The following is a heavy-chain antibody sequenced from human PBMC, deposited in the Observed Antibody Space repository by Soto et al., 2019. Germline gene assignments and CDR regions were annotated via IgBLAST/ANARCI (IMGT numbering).Heavy chain of an antibody. CDR2: ISSSGSTI. D-gene: IGHD3-3*01. V-gene: IGHV3-48*03. CDR1: GGTVSSYK. J-gene: IGHJ6*02. CDR3: ARYLRFLEWPPGMDA. Sequence: XGSLRLSGAAAGGTVSSYKMNWVRQAPGKGLEWVSYISSSGSTIYYADSVKGRFTISRDNAKNSLYLQMNSLRDEDTAVYYCARYLRFLEWPPGMDARRQGTTVTVSS.